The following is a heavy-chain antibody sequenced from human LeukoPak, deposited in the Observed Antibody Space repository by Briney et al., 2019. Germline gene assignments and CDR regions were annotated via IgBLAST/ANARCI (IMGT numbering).Heavy chain of an antibody. CDR3: AKDGVDSSLDFDY. CDR2: IWYDGSNK. J-gene: IGHJ4*02. CDR1: GFTFSSYG. Sequence: PGRSLRLSCAASGFTFSSYGMHWVRQAPGKGLEWVAVIWYDGSNKYYADSVKGRFTISRDNSKNTLYLQMNSLRAEDTAVYYCAKDGVDSSLDFDYWGQGTLVTASS. D-gene: IGHD3-22*01. V-gene: IGHV3-33*06.